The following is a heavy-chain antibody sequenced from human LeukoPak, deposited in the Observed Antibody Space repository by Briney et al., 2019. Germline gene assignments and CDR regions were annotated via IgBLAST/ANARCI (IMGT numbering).Heavy chain of an antibody. CDR1: VGTFSSYA. CDR3: ASAPWGYSSSSVWFDP. J-gene: IGHJ5*02. Sequence: SSVKVSCKASVGTFSSYAISWVRQAPGQGLEWMGGIIPIFGTANYAQKFQGRVTITTDESTSTAYMELSSLRSEDTAVYYCASAPWGYSSSSVWFDPWGQGTLVTVSS. D-gene: IGHD6-6*01. CDR2: IIPIFGTA. V-gene: IGHV1-69*05.